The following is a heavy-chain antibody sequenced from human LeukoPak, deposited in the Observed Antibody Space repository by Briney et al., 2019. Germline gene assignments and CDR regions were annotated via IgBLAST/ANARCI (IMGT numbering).Heavy chain of an antibody. CDR1: GYTFTGYY. CDR3: ALGGLGSGWYNYFDY. Sequence: ASVKVSCKASGYTFTGYYMHWVRQAPGQGLEWMGWINPNSGGTNYAQKFQGWVTMTRDTSISTAYMELGRLRSDDTAVYYCALGGLGSGWYNYFDYWGQGTLVTVSS. J-gene: IGHJ4*02. V-gene: IGHV1-2*04. CDR2: INPNSGGT. D-gene: IGHD6-19*01.